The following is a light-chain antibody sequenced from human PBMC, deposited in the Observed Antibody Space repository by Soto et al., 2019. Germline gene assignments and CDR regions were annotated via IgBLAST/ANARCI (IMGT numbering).Light chain of an antibody. CDR2: GAS. J-gene: IGKJ1*01. Sequence: EIVLTQSPGTLSLSPGDRATLSCRASPSVSSSYLAWYQQKPGQAPRLLIYGASSRATGIPDRFSGSGSGIDFTLAISRLEPEDFAVYYCQQYATSPVTFGQGTKVEIK. V-gene: IGKV3-20*01. CDR1: PSVSSSY. CDR3: QQYATSPVT.